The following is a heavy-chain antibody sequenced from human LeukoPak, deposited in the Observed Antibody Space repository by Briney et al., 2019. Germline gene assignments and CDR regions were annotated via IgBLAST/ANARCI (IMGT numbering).Heavy chain of an antibody. CDR1: GYTFTGYY. CDR2: INPNSGGT. D-gene: IGHD6-13*01. V-gene: IGHV1-2*02. Sequence: GASVKVSCKASGYTFTGYYMHWVRQAPGQGLEWMGWINPNSGGTNYAQKFQGRVTMTRDTSISTAYMELSRLRSDDTAVYYCARAGYSSTSGRDYWGQGTLVTVSS. CDR3: ARAGYSSTSGRDY. J-gene: IGHJ4*02.